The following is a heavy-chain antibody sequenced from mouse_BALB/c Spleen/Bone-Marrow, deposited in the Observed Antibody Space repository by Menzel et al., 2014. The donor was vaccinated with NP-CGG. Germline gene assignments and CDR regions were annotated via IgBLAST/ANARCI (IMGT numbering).Heavy chain of an antibody. J-gene: IGHJ4*01. CDR1: GFTFSSFG. V-gene: IGHV5-17*02. CDR2: ISGGSSII. Sequence: EVMLVESGGGLVQPGGSRKLSCAASGFTFSSFGMHWVRQAPGKGLEWVAYISGGSSIIYYADTVKGRFTISRDNPKNTLFLQMTSLRSEDTAIYYCARKDYFGYAAMDYWGQGTSVTVSS. D-gene: IGHD1-2*01. CDR3: ARKDYFGYAAMDY.